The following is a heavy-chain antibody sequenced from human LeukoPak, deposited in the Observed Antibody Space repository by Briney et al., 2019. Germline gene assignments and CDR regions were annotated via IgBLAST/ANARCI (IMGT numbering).Heavy chain of an antibody. CDR2: ISYDGSNK. V-gene: IGHV3-30-3*01. J-gene: IGHJ4*02. CDR1: GFTFSSYA. D-gene: IGHD3-22*01. Sequence: GGSLRLSCAASGFTFSSYAMHWVRQAPGKGLEWVAVISYDGSNKYYADSVKGRFTISRDNSKNTLYLQMNSLRADDTAVYYCARDTSGFLWGRGTLVAVSS. CDR3: ARDTSGFL.